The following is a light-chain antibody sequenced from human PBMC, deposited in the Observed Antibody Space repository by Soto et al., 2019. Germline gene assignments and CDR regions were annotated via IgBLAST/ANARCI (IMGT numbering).Light chain of an antibody. CDR3: QHYYSYSEA. J-gene: IGKJ1*01. CDR1: QTISSW. V-gene: IGKV1-5*03. Sequence: DIQMTQSPSTLSGSVGDRVTITCRASQTISSWLAWYQQKPGKAPKLLIYKASTLKSGVPSRFSGSGSGTEFTLTISSLQPDDFATYYCQHYYSYSEAFGQGPTVDTK. CDR2: KAS.